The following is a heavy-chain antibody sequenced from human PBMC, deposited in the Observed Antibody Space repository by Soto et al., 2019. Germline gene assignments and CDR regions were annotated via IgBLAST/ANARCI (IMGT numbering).Heavy chain of an antibody. Sequence: GESLKISCKGSGYSFTTYWIGWVRQMPGKGLEGMVIIYPGDSDTRYSPSFQGQVTISADKSINTTYLQWSSLKASDTAIYYCARQAASGKYYYAMDVWGQGTTVTVSS. V-gene: IGHV5-51*01. D-gene: IGHD6-13*01. CDR1: GYSFTTYW. J-gene: IGHJ6*02. CDR3: ARQAASGKYYYAMDV. CDR2: IYPGDSDT.